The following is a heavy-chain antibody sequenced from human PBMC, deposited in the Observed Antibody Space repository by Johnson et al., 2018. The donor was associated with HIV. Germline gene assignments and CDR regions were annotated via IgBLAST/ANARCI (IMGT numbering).Heavy chain of an antibody. J-gene: IGHJ3*02. CDR1: GFTFSNYG. D-gene: IGHD4-23*01. CDR2: ISYDGSNK. Sequence: QVQLVESGGGVVQPGRSLRLSCAAFGFTFSNYGVHWVRQAPGKGLEWVAVISYDGSNKYYADSVKGRFTISRDNSKNTLYLQMNSLRAEDTAVYYCAKVGATVITPRGEAFDIWGQGTMVTVSS. V-gene: IGHV3-30*18. CDR3: AKVGATVITPRGEAFDI.